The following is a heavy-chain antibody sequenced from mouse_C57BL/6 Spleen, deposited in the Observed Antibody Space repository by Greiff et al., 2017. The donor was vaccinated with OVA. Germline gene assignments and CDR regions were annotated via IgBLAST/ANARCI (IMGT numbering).Heavy chain of an antibody. CDR1: GFTFSDYY. V-gene: IGHV5-16*01. J-gene: IGHJ2*01. D-gene: IGHD1-1*01. CDR2: INYDGSST. Sequence: EVHLVESEGGLVQPGSSMKLSCTASGFTFSDYYMAWVRQVPEKGLEWVANINYDGSSTYYLDSLKSRFIISRDNAKNILYLQMSSLKSEDTATYYCARDRGDYGTRDDGGQGTTLTVSS. CDR3: ARDRGDYGTRDD.